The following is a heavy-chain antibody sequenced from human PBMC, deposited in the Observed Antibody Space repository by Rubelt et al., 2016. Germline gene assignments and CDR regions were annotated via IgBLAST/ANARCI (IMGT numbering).Heavy chain of an antibody. CDR2: IKGDGSAT. J-gene: IGHJ4*02. CDR1: GFAFSSYY. D-gene: IGHD1-26*01. CDR3: VQEWMVGPTG. V-gene: IGHV3-74*02. Sequence: EVQLVESGGGLIQPGGSLRLSCAASGFAFSSYYMGWVRQVPGKGLVWVSRIKGDGSATEYGASVKGRLTISRNNAKNTLYMEINRLRVEDTAVYYCVQEWMVGPTGGGQGTLVTVSS.